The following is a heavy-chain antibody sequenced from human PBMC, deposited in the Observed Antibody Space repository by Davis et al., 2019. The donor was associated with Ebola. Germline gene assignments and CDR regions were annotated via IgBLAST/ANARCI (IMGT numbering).Heavy chain of an antibody. CDR2: INHSGST. D-gene: IGHD2-2*01. V-gene: IGHV4-34*01. CDR1: GGSISAYY. Sequence: MPSETLSLTCAVYGGSISAYYWSWIRHPPGKGLGWIGEINHSGSTTYNPSLKSRVTISVDTSKNQFSLKLSSVTAADTAVYYGARGRGDCSSTSCSYLYYFDYWGQGTLVTVSS. J-gene: IGHJ4*02. CDR3: ARGRGDCSSTSCSYLYYFDY.